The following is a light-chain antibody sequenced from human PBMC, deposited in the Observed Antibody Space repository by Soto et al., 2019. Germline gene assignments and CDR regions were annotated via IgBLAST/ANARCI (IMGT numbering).Light chain of an antibody. Sequence: DIVMTQSPDSLAVSLGERATINCKSSQSVIHTSNNKSYLAWYQQKPGQPPELLLYWASARESGVPDRFSGSGSGTDFTLTISRLEPEDFAVYVCQQYGSSPITFGQGTRLEIK. J-gene: IGKJ5*01. CDR1: QSVIHTSNNKSY. V-gene: IGKV4-1*01. CDR2: WAS. CDR3: QQYGSSPIT.